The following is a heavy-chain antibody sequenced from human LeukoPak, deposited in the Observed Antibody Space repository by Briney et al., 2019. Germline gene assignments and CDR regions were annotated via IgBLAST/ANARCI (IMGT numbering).Heavy chain of an antibody. Sequence: GESLKISCKGSGYSFTTYWIGWVRQMPGKGLELMGIIYPGGSDTRYSPSFQGHVTISADESISSAYLQWSSLKASDTAMYYCARDGGLNTRDAFDIWGQGTMVSVSS. V-gene: IGHV5-51*01. CDR3: ARDGGLNTRDAFDI. CDR2: IYPGGSDT. J-gene: IGHJ3*02. CDR1: GYSFTTYW. D-gene: IGHD2-2*02.